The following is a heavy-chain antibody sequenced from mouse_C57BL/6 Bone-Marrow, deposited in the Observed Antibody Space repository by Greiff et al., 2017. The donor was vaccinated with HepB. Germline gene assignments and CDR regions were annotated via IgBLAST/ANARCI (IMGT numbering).Heavy chain of an antibody. CDR2: INPYNGGT. CDR1: GYTFTDYY. J-gene: IGHJ1*03. Sequence: RVEPGASVKMSCKASGYTFTDYYMNWVKQSHGKSLAWIGVINPYNGGTSYNQKFKGKATLTVDKSSITAYMELNSLTSEDSAVYYCARTELYWYFDVWGTGTTVTVSS. V-gene: IGHV1-19*01. CDR3: ARTELYWYFDV.